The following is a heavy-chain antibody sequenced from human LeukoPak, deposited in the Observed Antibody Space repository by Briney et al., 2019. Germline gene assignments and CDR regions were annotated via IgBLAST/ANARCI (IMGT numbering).Heavy chain of an antibody. Sequence: PSETLSLTCTVSGGSISSYYWSWIRQPPGKGLEWIGYIYYSGSTNYNPSLKSRVTISVDTSKNQFSLKLSSVTAADTAVYYCARDDSVPFGVVGSWGQGTLVTVSS. J-gene: IGHJ4*02. CDR2: IYYSGST. CDR3: ARDDSVPFGVVGS. D-gene: IGHD3-3*01. V-gene: IGHV4-59*01. CDR1: GGSISSYY.